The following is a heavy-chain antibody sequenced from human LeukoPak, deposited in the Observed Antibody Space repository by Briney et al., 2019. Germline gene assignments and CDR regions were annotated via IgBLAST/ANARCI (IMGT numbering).Heavy chain of an antibody. CDR1: GGSISSSSYY. CDR3: ARRAPLQYCSGGGCYYGGPKSQYYYYGMDV. CDR2: IYYSGST. D-gene: IGHD2-15*01. V-gene: IGHV4-39*01. Sequence: PSETLSLTCTVSGGSISSSSYYWGWIRQPPGKGLEWIGSIYYSGSTYYNPSLKSRVTISVDTSKNQFSLKLSSVTAADTAVYYCARRAPLQYCSGGGCYYGGPKSQYYYYGMDVWGQGTTVTVSS. J-gene: IGHJ6*02.